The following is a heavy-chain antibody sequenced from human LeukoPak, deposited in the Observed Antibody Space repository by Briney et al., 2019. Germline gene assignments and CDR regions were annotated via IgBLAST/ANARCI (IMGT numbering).Heavy chain of an antibody. CDR1: GFTFNNAW. CDR2: IKGKRDGGTT. CDR3: ATVFFDSSGYFFDF. J-gene: IGHJ4*02. V-gene: IGHV3-15*01. Sequence: GGSLRLSCEVSGFTFNNAWLSWVRQAPGKGLEWVGLIKGKRDGGTTDSTAPVKGRFTISRDDSKNTLYLQMNSLKIEDTAVYYCATVFFDSSGYFFDFWGQGTLVTVSS. D-gene: IGHD3-22*01.